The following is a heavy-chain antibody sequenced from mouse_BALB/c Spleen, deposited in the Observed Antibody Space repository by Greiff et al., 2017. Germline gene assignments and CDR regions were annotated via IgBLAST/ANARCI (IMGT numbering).Heavy chain of an antibody. Sequence: EVQLVESGGGLVQPGGSLKLSCAASGFTFSSYGMSWVRQTPDKRLELVATINSNGGSTYYPDSVKGRFTISRDNARNSLYLQMSSLKSEETAMYYCAREDYDGAWFGYWGQGTLVTVSA. CDR3: AREDYDGAWFGY. D-gene: IGHD2-4*01. CDR1: GFTFSSYG. V-gene: IGHV5-6-3*01. J-gene: IGHJ3*01. CDR2: INSNGGST.